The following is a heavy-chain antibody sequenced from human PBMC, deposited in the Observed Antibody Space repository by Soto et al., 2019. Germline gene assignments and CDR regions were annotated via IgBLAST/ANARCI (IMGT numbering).Heavy chain of an antibody. V-gene: IGHV5-51*01. D-gene: IGHD6-13*01. Sequence: PGESLKISCKGSGYSFTSYWIGWVRQMPGKGLEWMGIIYPGDSDTRYSPSFQGQVTISADKSISTAYLQWSSLKASDTAMYYCARSYSSSWCESLYYYYGMDVWGQGTTVTVSS. J-gene: IGHJ6*02. CDR3: ARSYSSSWCESLYYYYGMDV. CDR1: GYSFTSYW. CDR2: IYPGDSDT.